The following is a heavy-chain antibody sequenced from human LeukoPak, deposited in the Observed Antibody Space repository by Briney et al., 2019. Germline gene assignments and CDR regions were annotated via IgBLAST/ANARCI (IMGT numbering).Heavy chain of an antibody. CDR3: AGMTVLGQGYYYYGMDV. V-gene: IGHV4-30-4*01. CDR1: GGSISSGDYY. Sequence: PSETLSLTCTVSGGSISSGDYYWSWIRQPPGKGLEWIGYIYYSGSTYYNPSLKSRVTISVDTSKNQFSLKLSSVTAADTAVYYCAGMTVLGQGYYYYGMDVWGQRTTVTVSS. J-gene: IGHJ6*02. D-gene: IGHD3-3*02. CDR2: IYYSGST.